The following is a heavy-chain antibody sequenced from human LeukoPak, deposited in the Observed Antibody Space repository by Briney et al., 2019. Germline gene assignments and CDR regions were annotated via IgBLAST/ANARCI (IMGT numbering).Heavy chain of an antibody. Sequence: PGGSLRLSCEASGFTLSSSGMHWVRQAPGKGLEWVANIKQDGSEKYYVDSVKGRFTISRDNAKNSLYLQMNSLGAEDTAVYYCARIRSGYGLRYYFDYWGQGTLVTVSS. D-gene: IGHD5-12*01. J-gene: IGHJ4*02. CDR1: GFTLSSSG. CDR3: ARIRSGYGLRYYFDY. V-gene: IGHV3-7*01. CDR2: IKQDGSEK.